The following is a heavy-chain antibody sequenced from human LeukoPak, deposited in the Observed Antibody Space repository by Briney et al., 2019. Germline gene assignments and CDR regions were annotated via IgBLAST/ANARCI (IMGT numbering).Heavy chain of an antibody. J-gene: IGHJ6*02. CDR1: GYTFTGYY. V-gene: IGHV1-2*06. CDR2: INPNSGGT. CDR3: AREQGNRITGTTGSDMDV. D-gene: IGHD1-7*01. Sequence: GASVKVSCKASGYTFTGYYMHWVRPAPGQGLEWMGRINPNSGGTNYAQKFQGRVTMTRDTSISTAYMELSRLRSDDTAVYYCAREQGNRITGTTGSDMDVWGQGTTVTVSS.